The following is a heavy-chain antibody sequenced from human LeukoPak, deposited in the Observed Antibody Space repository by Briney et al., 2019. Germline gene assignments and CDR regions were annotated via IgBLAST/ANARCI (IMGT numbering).Heavy chain of an antibody. J-gene: IGHJ4*02. Sequence: GGSLRLSRSASGFTFSSYPMHWVRQAPGKGLEYVSAISSKGGNIYYAESSRGSFTISRDNSKNTLYLQMSSLRAEDTAVYYCVKGPGPTVNYYFDFWGQGTLVTVSS. CDR1: GFTFSSYP. CDR3: VKGPGPTVNYYFDF. CDR2: ISSKGGNI. V-gene: IGHV3-64D*06. D-gene: IGHD4-17*01.